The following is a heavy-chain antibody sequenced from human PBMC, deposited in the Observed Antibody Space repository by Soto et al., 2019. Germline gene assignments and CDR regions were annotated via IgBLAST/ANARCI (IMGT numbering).Heavy chain of an antibody. J-gene: IGHJ6*02. CDR3: ARVRLGGLSLYYYYCGMDV. V-gene: IGHV3-33*01. CDR1: GFTFSSYG. D-gene: IGHD1-26*01. CDR2: IWYDGSNK. Sequence: QVQLVESGGGVVQPGRSLRLSCAASGFTFSSYGMHWVRQAPGKGLEWVAVIWYDGSNKYYADSVKGRFTISRDNSKNTLYLQMNSLRAEDTAVYYCARVRLGGLSLYYYYCGMDVWGQGTTVTVSS.